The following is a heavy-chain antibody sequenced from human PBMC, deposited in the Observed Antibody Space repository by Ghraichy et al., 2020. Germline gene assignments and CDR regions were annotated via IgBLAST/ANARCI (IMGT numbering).Heavy chain of an antibody. D-gene: IGHD2-15*01. J-gene: IGHJ4*02. CDR1: GFTFSDHY. Sequence: GGTLRLSCAASGFTFSDHYMDWVRQAPGKGLEWVGRIRNKANGYTTEYAASVKGRFTISRDDSKNSLYLQMNSLKTEDTAVYYCPRIRSGGGYFDYWGQGTLVTVSS. CDR3: PRIRSGGGYFDY. CDR2: IRNKANGYTT. V-gene: IGHV3-72*01.